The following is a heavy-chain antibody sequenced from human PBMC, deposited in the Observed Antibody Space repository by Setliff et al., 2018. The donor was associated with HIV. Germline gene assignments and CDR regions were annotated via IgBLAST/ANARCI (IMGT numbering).Heavy chain of an antibody. D-gene: IGHD4-4*01. CDR1: GFTFSSYS. V-gene: IGHV3-21*01. Sequence: GGSLRLSCEASGFTFSSYSINWVRQAPGKGLEWVSSIISSSTNIYYADSVKGRFTISRDTAKNSLYLQMNSLRAEDTAVYYCARDRERWLQSRLFDPWGQGTLVTVSS. J-gene: IGHJ5*02. CDR2: IISSSTNI. CDR3: ARDRERWLQSRLFDP.